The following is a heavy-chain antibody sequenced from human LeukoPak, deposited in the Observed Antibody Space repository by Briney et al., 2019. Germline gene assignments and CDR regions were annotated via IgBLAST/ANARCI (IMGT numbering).Heavy chain of an antibody. D-gene: IGHD1-1*01. J-gene: IGHJ6*03. CDR2: IIPILGIA. V-gene: IGHV1-69*02. CDR3: ARADKLERRYYYYMDV. Sequence: SVKVSCKASGGTFSSYTISWVRQAPGQGLEWMGRIIPILGIANYAQKFQGRVTITADKSTSTAYMELSSLRSEDTAVYYCARADKLERRYYYYMDVWGKGTTVTVSS. CDR1: GGTFSSYT.